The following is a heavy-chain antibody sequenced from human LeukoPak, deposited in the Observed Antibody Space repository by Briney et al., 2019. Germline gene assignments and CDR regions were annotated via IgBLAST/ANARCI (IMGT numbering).Heavy chain of an antibody. CDR1: GGSISSSAYY. V-gene: IGHV4-39*01. Sequence: PSETLSLTCTVSGGSISSSAYYWGWIRQPPGKGLERIASIYYSGSTYYNPSLKSRVTISVDTSKNQLSLKLSSLTAADTAVYYCARHEYSGSYYGLSWFDPWGQGTLVTVSS. CDR2: IYYSGST. D-gene: IGHD1-26*01. CDR3: ARHEYSGSYYGLSWFDP. J-gene: IGHJ5*02.